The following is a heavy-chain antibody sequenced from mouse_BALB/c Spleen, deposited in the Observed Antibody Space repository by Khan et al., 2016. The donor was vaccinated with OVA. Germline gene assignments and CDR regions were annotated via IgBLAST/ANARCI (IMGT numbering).Heavy chain of an antibody. J-gene: IGHJ4*01. CDR3: ARPPYFSYIMGN. D-gene: IGHD2-10*01. CDR2: INTYTGEP. Sequence: QIQLVQSGPELKKPGETVKISCKASGYTFTNYGMNWVKQAPGKGLKWMGWINTYTGEPTYADDFKGRFAFSLETSASTAYLQINNLKNEDTATYFCARPPYFSYIMGNWGQGTSVTVSS. V-gene: IGHV9-3-1*01. CDR1: GYTFTNYG.